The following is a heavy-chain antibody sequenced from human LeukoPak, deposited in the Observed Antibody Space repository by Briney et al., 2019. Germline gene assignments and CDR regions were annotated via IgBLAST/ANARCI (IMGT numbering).Heavy chain of an antibody. CDR1: GFIFSDYS. Sequence: PGVSLRLSCAASGFIFSDYSMNWVRQAPGKGLEWVALIWYDGSKTYYADSVKGRFTISRDNSKNTLSLQMNSLRAEDTAVYYCARLMGSYLDYWGQGTLVTVSS. D-gene: IGHD3-10*01. CDR2: IWYDGSKT. CDR3: ARLMGSYLDY. J-gene: IGHJ4*02. V-gene: IGHV3-33*08.